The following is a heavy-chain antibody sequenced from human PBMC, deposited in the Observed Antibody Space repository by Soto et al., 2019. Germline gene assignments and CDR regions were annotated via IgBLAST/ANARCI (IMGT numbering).Heavy chain of an antibody. CDR2: MDATGIT. D-gene: IGHD4-4*01. CDR3: ARIDYIRPQVDP. J-gene: IGHJ5*02. Sequence: PTATLYITCTVSGGSIRGSSKYWGWILQPPGTGLEWIVSMDATGITFDSLSLHGRVTISVDTTKNQFTLKLSSVTAADKAMYYCARIDYIRPQVDPWGQGTLVNVSS. CDR1: GGSIRGSSKY. V-gene: IGHV4-39*01.